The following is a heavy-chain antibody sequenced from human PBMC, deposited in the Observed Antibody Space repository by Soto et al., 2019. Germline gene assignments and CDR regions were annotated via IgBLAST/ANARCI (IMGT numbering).Heavy chain of an antibody. CDR2: INAGNGNT. D-gene: IGHD5-12*01. CDR3: ASRPNSGYDNDAFDI. Sequence: ASVKVSCKASGYTFTSYAMHWVRQAPGQRLEWMGWINAGNGNTKYSQKFQGRVTITRDTSASTAYMELSSLRSEDTAVYYCASRPNSGYDNDAFDIWGQGTXVTVSS. CDR1: GYTFTSYA. V-gene: IGHV1-3*01. J-gene: IGHJ3*02.